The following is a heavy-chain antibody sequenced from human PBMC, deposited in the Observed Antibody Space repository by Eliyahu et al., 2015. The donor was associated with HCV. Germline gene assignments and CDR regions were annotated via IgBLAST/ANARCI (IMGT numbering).Heavy chain of an antibody. Sequence: QITLQESGPPLVKPTQTLTLTCRFXGCSLRXSXVGVXWIRQPPGKALXXLALIYWDXDKRYNPSLESRLTITKDTSRNQVVLKMTNMDPGDTATYYCARGNDGPLVALYFDYWGRGTLVTVSS. J-gene: IGHJ4*02. CDR3: ARGNDGPLVALYFDY. V-gene: IGHV2-5*02. CDR1: GCSLRXSXVG. D-gene: IGHD2-8*02. CDR2: IYWDXDK.